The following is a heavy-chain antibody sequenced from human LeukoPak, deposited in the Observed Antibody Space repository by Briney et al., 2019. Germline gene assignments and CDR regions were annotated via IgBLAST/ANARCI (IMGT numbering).Heavy chain of an antibody. CDR1: GYTFTGYY. Sequence: ASVKDSCKASGYTFTGYYMHWVRQAPGQGLEWMGWINPNSGGTNYAQKFQGRVTMTRDTSISTAYMELSRLRSDDTAVYYCARELTGRRVGAMVYWGQGTLVTVSS. CDR2: INPNSGGT. D-gene: IGHD1-26*01. J-gene: IGHJ4*02. CDR3: ARELTGRRVGAMVY. V-gene: IGHV1-2*02.